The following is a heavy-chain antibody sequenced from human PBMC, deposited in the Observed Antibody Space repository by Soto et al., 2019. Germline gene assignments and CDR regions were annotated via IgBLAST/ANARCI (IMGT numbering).Heavy chain of an antibody. D-gene: IGHD5-12*01. V-gene: IGHV3-21*01. CDR2: ISSSSYI. Sequence: GGSLRLSCAASGFTFSSYSMNWVRQAPGKGLEWVSSISSSSYIYYADSVKGRFTISRDNAKNSLYLQMNSLRAEDTAVYYCARDRRDGYNFDYWGQGTLVTVS. J-gene: IGHJ4*02. CDR3: ARDRRDGYNFDY. CDR1: GFTFSSYS.